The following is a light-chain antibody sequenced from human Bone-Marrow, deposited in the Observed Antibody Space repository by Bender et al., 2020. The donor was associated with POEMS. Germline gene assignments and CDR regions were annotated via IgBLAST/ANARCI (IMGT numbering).Light chain of an antibody. Sequence: QSVLTQPPSASGTPGQRVTIFCSGGSSNIGAHAVNWYQHLPGTAPKLLIYSIHRRPSEVPDRFSGSRSGASASLAISGLQSEDEADYYCAVWDDSLNGWVFGGGTKLTVL. CDR1: SSNIGAHA. J-gene: IGLJ3*02. CDR3: AVWDDSLNGWV. V-gene: IGLV1-44*01. CDR2: SIH.